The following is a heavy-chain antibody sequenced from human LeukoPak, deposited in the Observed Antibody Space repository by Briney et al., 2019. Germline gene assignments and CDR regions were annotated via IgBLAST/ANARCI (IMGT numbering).Heavy chain of an antibody. CDR1: GYTFTGYY. V-gene: IGHV1-2*02. Sequence: ASVKDSCKASGYTFTGYYMHWVRQAPGQGLEWMGWINPNSGGTNYAQKFQGRVTMTRDTSISTAYMELSRLRSDDTAVYYCARDYDFWSGHAYYFDYWGQGTLVTVSS. D-gene: IGHD3-3*01. J-gene: IGHJ4*02. CDR2: INPNSGGT. CDR3: ARDYDFWSGHAYYFDY.